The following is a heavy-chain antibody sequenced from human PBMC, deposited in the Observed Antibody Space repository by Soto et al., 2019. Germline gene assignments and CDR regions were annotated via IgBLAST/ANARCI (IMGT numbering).Heavy chain of an antibody. D-gene: IGHD5-18*01. V-gene: IGHV4-59*08. J-gene: IGHJ4*02. CDR1: GDSIRSYY. Sequence: SETLSLTCTVSGDSIRSYYWSWIRQPPGKGLEWIGYISYSGSTNYKSSLKSRVTISLDTSKNQFSLKLSSVTAADTAVYYCARRYGSCFVFWGQGSLVTVSS. CDR3: ARRYGSCFVF. CDR2: ISYSGST.